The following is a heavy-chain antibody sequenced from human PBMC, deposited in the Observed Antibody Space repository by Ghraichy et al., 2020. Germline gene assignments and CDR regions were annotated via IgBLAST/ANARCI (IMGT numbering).Heavy chain of an antibody. Sequence: SETLSLTCTVSGGSISSYYWSWIRQPPGKGLEWIGYIYYSGNTNYNPSLKSRVTISVDTSKNQFSLKLSSVTAADTAVYYCARGGYCSSTSCYNYYYYGMDVWGQGTTVTVSS. CDR1: GGSISSYY. CDR2: IYYSGNT. J-gene: IGHJ6*02. D-gene: IGHD2-2*02. V-gene: IGHV4-59*01. CDR3: ARGGYCSSTSCYNYYYYGMDV.